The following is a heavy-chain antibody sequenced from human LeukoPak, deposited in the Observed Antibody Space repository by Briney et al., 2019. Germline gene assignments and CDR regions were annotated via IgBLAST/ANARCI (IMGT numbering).Heavy chain of an antibody. CDR1: GFTFSSYS. V-gene: IGHV3-21*04. CDR2: ISSSSSYI. D-gene: IGHD3-10*01. CDR3: ARDASSGSGTYYNPGPFDY. J-gene: IGHJ4*02. Sequence: PGGSLRLSCAASGFTFSSYSMNWVRQAPGKGLEWVSSISSSSSYIYYADSVKGRFTISRDNAKKSLFLQMNSLSAEDTAVYYCARDASSGSGTYYNPGPFDYWGQGTLVTVSS.